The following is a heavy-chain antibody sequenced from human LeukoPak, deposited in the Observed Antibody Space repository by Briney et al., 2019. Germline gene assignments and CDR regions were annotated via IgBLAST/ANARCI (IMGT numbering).Heavy chain of an antibody. Sequence: ASVKVSCKASGYTFTSYGISWVRQPPGQGLEGIGWISAYNGNTNYAQKLQGRVTMTTDTSTRTAYMELRSLRSDDTAVYYCARDSGSYYFDYWGQGNLVTVPS. CDR3: ARDSGSYYFDY. V-gene: IGHV1-18*01. CDR2: ISAYNGNT. CDR1: GYTFTSYG. J-gene: IGHJ4*02. D-gene: IGHD1-26*01.